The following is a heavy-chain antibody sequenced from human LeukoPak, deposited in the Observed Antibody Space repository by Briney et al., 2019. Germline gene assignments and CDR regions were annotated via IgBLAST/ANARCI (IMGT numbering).Heavy chain of an antibody. V-gene: IGHV5-51*01. D-gene: IGHD3-22*01. CDR2: IYPGDSDT. J-gene: IGHJ4*02. Sequence: GESLKISCKGSGYSFTSYWIAWVRQMPGKGLECMGIIYPGDSDTRYSPSLQGQVTISADKSISTAYLQWSSLKASDTAMYYCARRYYYDSSGYYYTDNYYFDYWGQGTLVTVSS. CDR1: GYSFTSYW. CDR3: ARRYYYDSSGYYYTDNYYFDY.